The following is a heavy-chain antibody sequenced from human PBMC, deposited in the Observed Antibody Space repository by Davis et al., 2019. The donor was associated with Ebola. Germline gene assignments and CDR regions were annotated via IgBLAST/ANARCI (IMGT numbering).Heavy chain of an antibody. CDR2: ISGSGGST. D-gene: IGHD4-11*01. V-gene: IGHV3-23*01. CDR3: ARGMTTVGWFDP. CDR1: GFTFSSYA. J-gene: IGHJ5*02. Sequence: GESLKISCAASGFTFSSYAMSWVRQAPGKGLEWVSAISGSGGSTYYADSVKGRFTISRDNAKNSLYLQMNSLRAEDTALYYCARGMTTVGWFDPWGQGTLVTVSS.